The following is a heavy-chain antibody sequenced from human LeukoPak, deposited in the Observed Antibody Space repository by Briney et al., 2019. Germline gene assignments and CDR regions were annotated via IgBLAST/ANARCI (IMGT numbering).Heavy chain of an antibody. J-gene: IGHJ4*01. V-gene: IGHV1-18*01. CDR1: GYTFTSYG. CDR3: ARDNDKVVDH. CDR2: ITAYNGNR. Sequence: GASVKVSCKASGYTFTSYGISWVRRAPGQGLEWMGWITAYNGNRLYAQRFQGRITLTTDTSTSTSYMELRGLEYDDTAIYYCARDNDKVVDHWGQGTLVTVSS. D-gene: IGHD1-1*01.